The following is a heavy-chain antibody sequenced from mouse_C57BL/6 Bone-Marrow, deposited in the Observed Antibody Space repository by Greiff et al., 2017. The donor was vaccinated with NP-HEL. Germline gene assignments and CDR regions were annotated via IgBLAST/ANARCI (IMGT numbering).Heavy chain of an antibody. J-gene: IGHJ3*01. V-gene: IGHV1-26*01. D-gene: IGHD1-1*01. CDR3: SRNFITPVVATPAWFAY. CDR2: INPNNGGT. CDR1: GYTFTDYY. Sequence: VQLKESGPELVKPGASVKISCKASGYTFTDYYMNWVKQSHGKSLEWIGDINPNNGGTSYNQKFKGKATLTVDKSSSTAYMELRSLTSEDSAVYYCSRNFITPVVATPAWFAYWGQGTLVTVSA.